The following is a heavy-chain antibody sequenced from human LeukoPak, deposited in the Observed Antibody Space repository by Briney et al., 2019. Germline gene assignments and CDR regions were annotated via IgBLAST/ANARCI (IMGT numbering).Heavy chain of an antibody. V-gene: IGHV3-30-3*01. D-gene: IGHD4-23*01. CDR1: GFTFSSYA. CDR3: ARRGDGGRSFDY. CDR2: ISYDGSNK. J-gene: IGHJ4*02. Sequence: PGRPLRLSCAASGFTFSSYAMHWVRQAPGKGLEWVAVISYDGSNKYYADSVKGRFTISRDNSKNTLYLQMNSLRAEDTAVYYCARRGDGGRSFDYWGQGTLVTVSS.